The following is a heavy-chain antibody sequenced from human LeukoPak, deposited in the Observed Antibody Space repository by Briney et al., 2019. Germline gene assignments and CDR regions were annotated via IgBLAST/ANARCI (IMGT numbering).Heavy chain of an antibody. Sequence: GGSMRRSCAASAITFRSYAMSWVRQAPGKGLEWVSAISGSGDSTSYADSVKGRFTISRDNSKNTLYLQMNSLRAEDTAVYYCAKGDAEWGERYIDYWGQGIVVTASS. CDR3: AKGDAEWGERYIDY. V-gene: IGHV3-23*01. CDR2: ISGSGDST. J-gene: IGHJ4*02. CDR1: AITFRSYA. D-gene: IGHD3-3*01.